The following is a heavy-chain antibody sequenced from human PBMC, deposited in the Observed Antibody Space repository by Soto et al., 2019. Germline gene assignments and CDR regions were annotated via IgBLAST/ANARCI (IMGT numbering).Heavy chain of an antibody. Sequence: GASVKVSCKASGYTFTSYAMHWVRQAPGQRLEWMGWINAGNGNTKYSQKFQGRLTITKDTSKNQVVLTLTNIDPVDTATYYCAHRRRGYSYGYYFDHWGQGTLVTVSS. CDR1: GYTFTSYA. CDR2: INAGNGNT. D-gene: IGHD5-18*01. CDR3: AHRRRGYSYGYYFDH. V-gene: IGHV1-3*01. J-gene: IGHJ4*02.